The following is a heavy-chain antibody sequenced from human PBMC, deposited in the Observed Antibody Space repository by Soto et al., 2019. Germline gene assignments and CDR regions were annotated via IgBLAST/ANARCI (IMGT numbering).Heavy chain of an antibody. J-gene: IGHJ4*02. CDR1: GGSISSGGYA. CDR2: MYHSGST. D-gene: IGHD2-2*01. V-gene: IGHV4-30-2*01. Sequence: QLQLQESGSGLVKPSQTLSLTCAVSGGSISSGGYAWSWIRQPPGNGLEWIGYMYHSGSTYYNPTLKTRVTISIDRSKNQFSLKLSSVPAADTAVYYCAIVPDYLGQGILVTVS. CDR3: AIVPDY.